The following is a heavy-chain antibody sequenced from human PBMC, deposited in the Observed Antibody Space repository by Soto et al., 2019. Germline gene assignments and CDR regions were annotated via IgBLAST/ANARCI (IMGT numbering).Heavy chain of an antibody. CDR2: IIPIFGTA. Sequence: SVKVSCKASGYTFSSYAISWVRQAPGQGLEWMGGIIPIFGTANYAQKFQGRVTITADESTSTAYMELSSLRSEDTAVYYCARSYYYDSSGSLDAFDIWGQGTMVTVSS. V-gene: IGHV1-69*13. D-gene: IGHD3-22*01. J-gene: IGHJ3*02. CDR3: ARSYYYDSSGSLDAFDI. CDR1: GYTFSSYA.